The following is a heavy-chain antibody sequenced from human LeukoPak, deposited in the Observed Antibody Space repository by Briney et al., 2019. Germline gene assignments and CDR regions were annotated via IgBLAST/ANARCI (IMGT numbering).Heavy chain of an antibody. Sequence: SETLSLTCTVSGGSISSGGYYWSWIRQHPGKGLEWIGYIYYSGSTYYNPSLKSRVTISVDTSKNQFSLRLSSVTAADTAVYYCARGDYGELYYFDYWGQGTLVTVSS. V-gene: IGHV4-31*03. CDR1: GGSISSGGYY. CDR3: ARGDYGELYYFDY. CDR2: IYYSGST. J-gene: IGHJ4*02. D-gene: IGHD4-17*01.